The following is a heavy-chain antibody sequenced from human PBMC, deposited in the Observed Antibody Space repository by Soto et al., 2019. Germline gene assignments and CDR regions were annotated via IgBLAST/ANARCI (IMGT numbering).Heavy chain of an antibody. CDR3: ARGRYSSGWYDYYYYYGMDV. D-gene: IGHD6-19*01. CDR1: GASISSAYW. Sequence: PSETLSLTCAVSGASISSAYWWSWVRQSPGKGLEWIGEIHYSGATNYNPSLKSRVTISLDTSKNQFSLKLSSVTAADTAVYYCARGRYSSGWYDYYYYYGMDVWGQGTTVTVSS. V-gene: IGHV4-4*02. J-gene: IGHJ6*02. CDR2: IHYSGAT.